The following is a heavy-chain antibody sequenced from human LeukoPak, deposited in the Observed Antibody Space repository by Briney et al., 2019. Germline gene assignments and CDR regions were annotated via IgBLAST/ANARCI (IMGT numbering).Heavy chain of an antibody. CDR1: GGSLTSSSYY. J-gene: IGHJ3*02. CDR3: ARVMNNSGPGGAFDI. CDR2: IYYSGST. Sequence: SETLSLTCTVSGGSLTSSSYYWGCLRQPPGKGLEWIGSIYYSGSTYYKPSLQSRVTISVDTSKNQFSLKLSSVTAADTAVYYCARVMNNSGPGGAFDIWGQGTMVTVS. D-gene: IGHD6-19*01. V-gene: IGHV4-39*07.